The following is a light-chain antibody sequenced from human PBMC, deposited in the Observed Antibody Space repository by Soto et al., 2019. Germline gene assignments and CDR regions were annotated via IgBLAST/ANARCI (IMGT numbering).Light chain of an antibody. CDR3: TSYTSTSTPYV. V-gene: IGLV2-14*01. Sequence: QSVLTQPASVSGSPGQSITISCAGTSSDVGRYTYVSWYQQHPGKAPKLIIYDVYNRPSGVSNRFSGSKSGNTASLTISGLQAEDEADYYCTSYTSTSTPYVCGGGTKVTVL. CDR1: SSDVGRYTY. J-gene: IGLJ1*01. CDR2: DVY.